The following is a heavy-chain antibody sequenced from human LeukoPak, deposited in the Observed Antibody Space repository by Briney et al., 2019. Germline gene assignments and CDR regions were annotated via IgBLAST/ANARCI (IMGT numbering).Heavy chain of an antibody. Sequence: GGSLRLSCAASGFTFSSYSMNWVRQAPGKGLEWVSSISSSSSYIYYADSVKGRFTISRDNAKNSLYLQMNNLRAEDTAVYYCARAYYYGSGSPSNEGYYYGMDVWGQGTTVTVSS. CDR2: ISSSSSYI. CDR1: GFTFSSYS. CDR3: ARAYYYGSGSPSNEGYYYGMDV. V-gene: IGHV3-21*01. J-gene: IGHJ6*02. D-gene: IGHD3-10*01.